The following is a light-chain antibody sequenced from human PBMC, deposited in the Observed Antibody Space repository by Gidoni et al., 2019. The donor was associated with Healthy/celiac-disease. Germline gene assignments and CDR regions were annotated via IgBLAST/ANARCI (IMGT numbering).Light chain of an antibody. CDR2: DAS. CDR1: QSVSSY. Sequence: ELVLTQSPATLSLSPGERATLSCRASQSVSSYLAWYQQKPGQAPRLLIYDASNRATGIPARFSGSGSGTDFTLTISSLEPEDFAVYYCQQRSNWPTFGGXTKVEIK. J-gene: IGKJ4*01. V-gene: IGKV3-11*01. CDR3: QQRSNWPT.